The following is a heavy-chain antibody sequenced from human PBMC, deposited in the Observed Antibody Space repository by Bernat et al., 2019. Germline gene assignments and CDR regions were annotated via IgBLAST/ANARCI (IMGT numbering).Heavy chain of an antibody. J-gene: IGHJ2*01. Sequence: QVQLQESGPGLVKPSETLSLTCTVSGGSISSYYWSWIRQHPGKGLEWIGYIYYSGSTYYNPSLKSRVTISVDTSKNQFSLKLSSVTAADTAVYYCARVAGGDYVWYFDLWGRGTLVTVSS. CDR1: GGSISSYY. V-gene: IGHV4-59*06. D-gene: IGHD2-21*02. CDR2: IYYSGST. CDR3: ARVAGGDYVWYFDL.